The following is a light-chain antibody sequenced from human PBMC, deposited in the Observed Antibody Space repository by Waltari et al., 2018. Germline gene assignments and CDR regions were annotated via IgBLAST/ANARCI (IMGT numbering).Light chain of an antibody. CDR3: QQSYITPPT. V-gene: IGKV1-39*01. CDR2: VAS. J-gene: IGKJ1*01. CDR1: QSIRTS. Sequence: DIQMTQSPPSLSASVGDRVTVTCRASQSIRTSLNWYQQKAGKAPKLLIYVASSLQSGVPSRFSGSGSGTDFTLTISSLQPEDFATYYCQQSYITPPTFGQGTKVEVK.